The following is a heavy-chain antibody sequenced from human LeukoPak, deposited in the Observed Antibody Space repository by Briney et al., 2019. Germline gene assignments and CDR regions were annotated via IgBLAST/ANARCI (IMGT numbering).Heavy chain of an antibody. CDR3: ARAVSGYDPGYFDY. J-gene: IGHJ4*02. Sequence: VASVKVSCKASGGTFSSYATSWVRQAPGQGLEWMGGIIPIFGTANYAQKFQGRVTITADESTSTAYMELSSLRSEDTAVYYCARAVSGYDPGYFDYWGQGTLVTVSS. V-gene: IGHV1-69*13. CDR1: GGTFSSYA. D-gene: IGHD5-12*01. CDR2: IIPIFGTA.